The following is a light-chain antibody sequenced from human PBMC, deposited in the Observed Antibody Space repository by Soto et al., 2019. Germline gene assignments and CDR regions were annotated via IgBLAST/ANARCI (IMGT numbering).Light chain of an antibody. J-gene: IGLJ3*02. CDR3: QSYDSSLSGSV. Sequence: QSVLTQPPSVSEAPGQRVTISCTGSSSNIGAGYDVHWYQQLPGTAPKLLIYGNNNRPSGVPDRFSGSKSGTSASLAITGLQAEDEADYYCQSYDSSLSGSVFGGGTKVTVL. CDR1: SSNIGAGYD. V-gene: IGLV1-40*01. CDR2: GNN.